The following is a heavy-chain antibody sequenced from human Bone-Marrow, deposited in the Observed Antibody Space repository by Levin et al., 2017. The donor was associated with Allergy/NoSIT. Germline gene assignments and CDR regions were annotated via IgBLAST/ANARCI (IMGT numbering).Heavy chain of an antibody. Sequence: HGESLKISCKGSGYSFAIYWIGWVRQMPGKGLEWMGIIYPGDSDTRYSPSFQGQVTFSADNSIAYLQWSSLKASDTAIYYCARPPYLGDSFDYWGQGTLVTVSS. CDR3: ARPPYLGDSFDY. CDR1: GYSFAIYW. J-gene: IGHJ4*02. V-gene: IGHV5-51*01. D-gene: IGHD7-27*01. CDR2: IYPGDSDT.